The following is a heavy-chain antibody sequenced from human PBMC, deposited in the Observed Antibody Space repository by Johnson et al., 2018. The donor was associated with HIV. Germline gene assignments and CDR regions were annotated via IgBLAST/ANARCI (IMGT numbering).Heavy chain of an antibody. CDR3: ARDIMRAGSYYDAFDI. CDR1: GFTVSSNY. J-gene: IGHJ3*02. D-gene: IGHD3-10*01. CDR2: IYSGGST. V-gene: IGHV3-66*01. Sequence: VQLVESGGGLVQPGGSLRLSCAASGFTVSSNYMSWVRQAPGKVLEWVSVIYSGGSTYYADSVKGRFTISRDNSKNTLYLQMNSLRAEDTAVYYCARDIMRAGSYYDAFDIWGQGTMVTVSS.